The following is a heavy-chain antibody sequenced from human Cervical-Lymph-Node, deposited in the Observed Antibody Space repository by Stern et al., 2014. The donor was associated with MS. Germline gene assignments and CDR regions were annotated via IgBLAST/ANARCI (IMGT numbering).Heavy chain of an antibody. CDR2: IYTDVST. J-gene: IGHJ3*01. CDR3: ARAIFGVNTAAMAPDAFDS. CDR1: GFTGSKNY. Sequence: EVQLVESGGGLIQPGGSLRLTCAAPGFTGSKNYTSWVRQAPGKGLEGGSLIYTDVSTYYACSEKGRFTISKDSSKNMLFLQMNSLRAEDTAMYYCARAIFGVNTAAMAPDAFDSWGQGTMVTVSS. V-gene: IGHV3-53*01. D-gene: IGHD3-3*01.